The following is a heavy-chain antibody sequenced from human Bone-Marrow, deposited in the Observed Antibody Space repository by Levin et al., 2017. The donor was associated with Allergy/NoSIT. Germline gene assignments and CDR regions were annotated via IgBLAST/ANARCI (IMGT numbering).Heavy chain of an antibody. D-gene: IGHD5-18*01. CDR2: IWYDGSNK. V-gene: IGHV3-33*01. J-gene: IGHJ3*02. Sequence: LSLTCAASGFTFSSSGMHWVRQAPGKGLEWVAVIWYDGSNKYYADSVKGRFTISRDNSKNTLYLQMNSLRAEDTAVYYCRSGYSYGYRMIAFDIWGQGTMVTVSS. CDR1: GFTFSSSG. CDR3: RSGYSYGYRMIAFDI.